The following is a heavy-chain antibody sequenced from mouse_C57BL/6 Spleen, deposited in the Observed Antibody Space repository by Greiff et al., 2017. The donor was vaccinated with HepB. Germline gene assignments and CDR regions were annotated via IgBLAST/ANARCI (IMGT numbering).Heavy chain of an antibody. J-gene: IGHJ1*03. Sequence: EVKVEESGGGLVKPGGSLKLSCAASGFTFSSYAMSWVRQTPEKRLEWVATISDGGSYTYYPDNVKGRFTISRDNAKNNLYLQMSHLKSEDTAMYYCARDSYLVQGYFDVWGTGTTVTVSS. V-gene: IGHV5-4*01. CDR2: ISDGGSYT. CDR3: ARDSYLVQGYFDV. CDR1: GFTFSSYA. D-gene: IGHD5-5*01.